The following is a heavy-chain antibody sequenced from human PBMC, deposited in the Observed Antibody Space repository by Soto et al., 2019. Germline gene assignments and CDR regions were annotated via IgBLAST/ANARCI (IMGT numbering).Heavy chain of an antibody. V-gene: IGHV4-34*01. J-gene: IGHJ4*02. CDR2: INHSGST. CDR1: GGSFSGYY. D-gene: IGHD3-22*01. Sequence: QVQLQQWGAGLLKPSETLSLTCAVYGGSFSGYYWSWIRQPPGKGLEWIGEINHSGSTNYNPSLKGRVTISVDTSKNQFSLKLSSVTAADTAVYYCARGVYYDSSGYRYFDYWGQGTLVTVSS. CDR3: ARGVYYDSSGYRYFDY.